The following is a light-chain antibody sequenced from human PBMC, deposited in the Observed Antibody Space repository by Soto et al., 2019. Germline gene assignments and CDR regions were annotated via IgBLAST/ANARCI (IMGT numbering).Light chain of an antibody. V-gene: IGKV3-11*01. CDR3: QQRNIWPPVT. CDR1: QSISTY. CDR2: GAS. Sequence: VLTHSAAPLSLSPGDTATLSWRSSQSISTYSAWYQQKPRQAPRLLIYGASNRASGVPARFSGSGSATDFTPTISSLEPEDFAVYYCQQRNIWPPVTFGQGTRLEI. J-gene: IGKJ5*01.